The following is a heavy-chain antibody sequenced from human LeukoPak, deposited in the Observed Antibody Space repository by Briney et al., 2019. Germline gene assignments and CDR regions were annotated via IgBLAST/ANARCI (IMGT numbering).Heavy chain of an antibody. D-gene: IGHD6-13*01. Sequence: PSETLSLTCTVSGGSISSSSYYWGWIRQPPGKGLEWIGSIYYSGSTYYNPSLKSRVTISVDTSKNQFSLKLSSVTAADTAVYYCARESPPDRVAAAGTPPFDYWGQGTLVTVSS. J-gene: IGHJ4*02. CDR3: ARESPPDRVAAAGTPPFDY. CDR1: GGSISSSSYY. CDR2: IYYSGST. V-gene: IGHV4-39*07.